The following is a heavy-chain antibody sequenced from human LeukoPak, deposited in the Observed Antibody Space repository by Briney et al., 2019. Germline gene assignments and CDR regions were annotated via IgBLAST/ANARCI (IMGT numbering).Heavy chain of an antibody. J-gene: IGHJ4*02. CDR3: ARRAAALDY. CDR2: FHYSGNT. D-gene: IGHD6-13*01. V-gene: IGHV4-59*08. CDR1: GGSISSYY. Sequence: PSETLSLTCTVSGGSISSYYWSWIRQPPGKGLEWIGYFHYSGNTNYNPSLSSRITMSVDTSKNQFSLKLNSVTAADTAVYYCARRAAALDYWGQGTLVTVSS.